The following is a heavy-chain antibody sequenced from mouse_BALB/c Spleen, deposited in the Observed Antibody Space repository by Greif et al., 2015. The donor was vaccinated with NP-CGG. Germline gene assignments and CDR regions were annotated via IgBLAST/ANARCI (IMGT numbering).Heavy chain of an antibody. CDR1: GFTFSSYA. CDR3: ARGRAGYYDYGFDY. V-gene: IGHV5-6-5*01. D-gene: IGHD2-4*01. Sequence: EVQLVESGGGLVKPGGSLKLSCAASGFTFSSYAMSWVRQTPEKRLEWVASISSGGSTYYPDSVKGRFTISRDNARNILYLQMSSLRSEDTAMYYCARGRAGYYDYGFDYWGQGTTLTVSS. J-gene: IGHJ2*01. CDR2: ISSGGST.